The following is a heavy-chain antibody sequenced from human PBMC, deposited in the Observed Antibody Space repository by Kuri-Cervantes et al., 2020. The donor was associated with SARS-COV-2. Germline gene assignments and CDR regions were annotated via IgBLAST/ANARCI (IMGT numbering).Heavy chain of an antibody. CDR3: ARDRYSNLFDY. CDR2: ISWNSGSI. D-gene: IGHD4-11*01. V-gene: IGHV3-20*04. J-gene: IGHJ4*02. Sequence: GESLKISCAASGFTFSSYAMSWVRQAPGKGLEWVSGISWNSGSIGYADSVKGRFTISRDNAKNSLYLQMNSLRAEDTAVYYCARDRYSNLFDYWGQGTLVTVSS. CDR1: GFTFSSYA.